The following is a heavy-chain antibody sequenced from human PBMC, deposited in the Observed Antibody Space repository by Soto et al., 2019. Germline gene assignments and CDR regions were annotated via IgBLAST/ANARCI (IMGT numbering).Heavy chain of an antibody. Sequence: QVQLEQSGGEVKKPGSSVKVSCKASGVTFSKFIMTWVRQAPGLGLEWVGGIIPIFGTANYAQKFQGRVTITADESTSTSYLEVSNLRSEDTAVYYCAHVRYSSPMGYYYGMDVWGQGTAVTVSS. CDR2: IIPIFGTA. D-gene: IGHD6-19*01. V-gene: IGHV1-69*01. J-gene: IGHJ6*02. CDR3: AHVRYSSPMGYYYGMDV. CDR1: GVTFSKFI.